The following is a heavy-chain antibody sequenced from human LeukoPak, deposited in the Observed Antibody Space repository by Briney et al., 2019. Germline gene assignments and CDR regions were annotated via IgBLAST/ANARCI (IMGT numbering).Heavy chain of an antibody. CDR3: ARESSHYDILTGYEK. CDR1: GGSISSGGYS. D-gene: IGHD3-9*01. V-gene: IGHV4-30-2*01. CDR2: IYHSGST. J-gene: IGHJ4*02. Sequence: PSETLSLTCAVSGGSISSGGYSWSWIRQPPGKGLEWIGYIYHSGSTYYNPSLKSRVTISVGTSKNQFSLKLSSVTAADTAVYYCARESSHYDILTGYEKWGQGTLVTVSS.